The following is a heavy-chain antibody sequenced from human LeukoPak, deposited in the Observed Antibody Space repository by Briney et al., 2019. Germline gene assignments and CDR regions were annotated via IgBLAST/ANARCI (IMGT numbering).Heavy chain of an antibody. Sequence: GGSLRLSCAASGFTFSDYYMSWIRQAPGKGLEWVSYISSSSSYTNYADSVKGRFTISRDNAKNSLYLQMNSLRAEDTAVYYCARGPDSGYCGFDYWGQGTLVTVSS. D-gene: IGHD3-22*01. CDR1: GFTFSDYY. V-gene: IGHV3-11*06. CDR2: ISSSSSYT. CDR3: ARGPDSGYCGFDY. J-gene: IGHJ4*02.